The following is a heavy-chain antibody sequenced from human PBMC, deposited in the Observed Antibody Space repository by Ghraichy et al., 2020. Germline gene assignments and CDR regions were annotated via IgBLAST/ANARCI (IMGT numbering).Heavy chain of an antibody. CDR3: ARGSTVVRFFYNDGMDV. V-gene: IGHV3-48*02. CDR2: ITSTSSTK. J-gene: IGHJ6*02. CDR1: GFTFSSYR. Sequence: SCVGSGFTFSSYRLNWVRQSPGKGLEWVSYITSTSSTKFYADSVKGRFTISRDNAQNSLYLQMNGLRDDDTAVYYCARGSTVVRFFYNDGMDVRGQGTTVTVSS. D-gene: IGHD4-23*01.